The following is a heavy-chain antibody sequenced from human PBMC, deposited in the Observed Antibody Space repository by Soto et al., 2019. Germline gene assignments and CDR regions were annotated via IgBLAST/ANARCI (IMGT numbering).Heavy chain of an antibody. J-gene: IGHJ6*02. D-gene: IGHD3-22*01. V-gene: IGHV1-69*11. CDR1: GGTFRNYA. Sequence: QVQLVQSGAEVKKPGSAAKVSCKASGGTFRNYAISWVRQAPGQGLECMGGIIPSLATADYAQKFQGRVTITADESTTTVYMERSSLTSEDTAVYYCARVEAGAYYQVYYGMDVWGQGTTVTVSS. CDR2: IIPSLATA. CDR3: ARVEAGAYYQVYYGMDV.